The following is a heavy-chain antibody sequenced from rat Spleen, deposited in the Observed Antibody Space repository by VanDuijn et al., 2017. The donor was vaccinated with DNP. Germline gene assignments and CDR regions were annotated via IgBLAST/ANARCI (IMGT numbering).Heavy chain of an antibody. D-gene: IGHD3-8*01. CDR2: ISSTADNT. Sequence: EVQLVESGGGLVQPGRSLKLSCAASGFTFSDYAMAWVRQAPKKGLEWVATISSTADNTYYSDSVKGRFSLSRDNAKSTLYLQVNSLRSEDTATYYCTSNPHIRTAAPFDYWGQGVMVTVSS. V-gene: IGHV5S23*01. CDR3: TSNPHIRTAAPFDY. CDR1: GFTFSDYA. J-gene: IGHJ2*01.